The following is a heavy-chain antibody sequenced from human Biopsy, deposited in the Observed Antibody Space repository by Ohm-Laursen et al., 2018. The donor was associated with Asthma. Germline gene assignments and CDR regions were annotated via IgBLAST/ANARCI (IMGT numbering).Heavy chain of an antibody. V-gene: IGHV1-69*13. CDR3: ARVLTTEEGDTWFDP. CDR1: GGTFSNYV. Sequence: ASVKVSCKASGGTFSNYVFSWVRQAPGQGLEWMGGIIPMFGTTKYTQKFQARVSITADEATSTVYMGLSSLRSEDTAVYYCARVLTTEEGDTWFDPWGQGTLVTVSS. J-gene: IGHJ5*02. D-gene: IGHD4-11*01. CDR2: IIPMFGTT.